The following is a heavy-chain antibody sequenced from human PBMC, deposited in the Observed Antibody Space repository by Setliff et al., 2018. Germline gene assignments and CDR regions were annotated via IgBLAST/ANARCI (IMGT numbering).Heavy chain of an antibody. CDR2: ISPYTGKT. J-gene: IGHJ6*02. Sequence: ASVKVSCKASGYTFSDYIINWVRQAPGQGLEWVGWISPYTGKTYFAQKLQGRVAITTDTSTSTAYMELRSLRSDDTAVYYCAKGGNITRETYYYYGMDVWGQGTTVTVSS. V-gene: IGHV1-18*01. D-gene: IGHD1-20*01. CDR3: AKGGNITRETYYYYGMDV. CDR1: GYTFSDYI.